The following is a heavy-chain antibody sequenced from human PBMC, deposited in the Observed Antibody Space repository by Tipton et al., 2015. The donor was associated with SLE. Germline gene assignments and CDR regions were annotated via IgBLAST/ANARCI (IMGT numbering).Heavy chain of an antibody. CDR1: GFTFSSYA. V-gene: IGHV3-30*04. CDR3: AKIPYYYGSGSYYNDDF. CDR2: ISYDGSNK. J-gene: IGHJ4*02. Sequence: SLRLSCAASGFTFSSYAMHWVRQAPGEGLEWVAVISYDGSNKYYADSVKGRSTISRDNSKNTLYLQMNSLRPEDTAVYYCAKIPYYYGSGSYYNDDFWGQGTLVTVSS. D-gene: IGHD3-10*01.